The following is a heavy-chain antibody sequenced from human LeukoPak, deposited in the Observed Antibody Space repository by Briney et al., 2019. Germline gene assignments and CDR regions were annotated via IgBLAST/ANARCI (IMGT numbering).Heavy chain of an antibody. J-gene: IGHJ4*02. V-gene: IGHV4-39*01. CDR2: IYYSGST. CDR3: ARANMVRGDPYFDY. D-gene: IGHD3-10*01. CDR1: GGSISSSSYY. Sequence: SETLSLTCTVSGGSISSSSYYWGWIRQSPGKGLEWIGSIYYSGSTYYNPSPKSRVTISVDTSKNQFSLKLSSVTAADTAVYYCARANMVRGDPYFDYWRQGTLVTVSS.